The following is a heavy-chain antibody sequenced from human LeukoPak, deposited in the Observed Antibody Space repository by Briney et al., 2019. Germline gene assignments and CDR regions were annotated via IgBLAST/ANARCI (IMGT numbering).Heavy chain of an antibody. J-gene: IGHJ4*02. D-gene: IGHD6-19*01. Sequence: PGGSLRLSCAASGFTFSSYSMNWVRQAPGKGLEWVSYISSSSSTIYYADSVKGRFTISRDNAKNSLYLQMNSLRAEDTAVYYCARVRQWLGIDYWGQGTLVTVSS. V-gene: IGHV3-48*01. CDR2: ISSSSSTI. CDR1: GFTFSSYS. CDR3: ARVRQWLGIDY.